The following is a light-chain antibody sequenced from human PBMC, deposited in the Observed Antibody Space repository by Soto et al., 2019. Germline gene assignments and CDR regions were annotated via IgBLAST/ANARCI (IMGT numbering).Light chain of an antibody. V-gene: IGLV1-40*01. CDR2: ENN. J-gene: IGLJ1*01. CDR3: QSYDSSLSGYV. Sequence: QSVLTQPPSVSEAPGQRVTISCTGSSSNIGAGYEAHWYQQVPGTAPKLLIYENNNRPSGVPDRFSGSKSGTSASLAITGLQAEDEAYYYCQSYDSSLSGYVFGTGTKVTVL. CDR1: SSNIGAGYE.